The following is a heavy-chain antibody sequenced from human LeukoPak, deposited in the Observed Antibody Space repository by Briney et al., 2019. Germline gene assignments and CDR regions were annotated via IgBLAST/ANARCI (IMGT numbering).Heavy chain of an antibody. D-gene: IGHD6-13*01. CDR1: GFTFSSYW. CDR2: IYSGGST. CDR3: ASLLGGSNNYYYYYMDV. V-gene: IGHV3-53*01. J-gene: IGHJ6*03. Sequence: QPGGSLRLSCAASGFTFSSYWMSWVRQAPGKGLEWVSVIYSGGSTYYADSVKGRFTISRDNSKNTLYLQMNSLRAEDTAVYYCASLLGGSNNYYYYYMDVWGKGTTVTVSS.